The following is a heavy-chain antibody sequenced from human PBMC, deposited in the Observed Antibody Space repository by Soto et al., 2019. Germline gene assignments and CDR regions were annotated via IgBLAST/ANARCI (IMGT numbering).Heavy chain of an antibody. Sequence: EVQLLESGGGLVQPGESLRLSCAFSGFIFGNYMITWVRQAPGKGLEWVSTIRDGGESTYYADSVKGRFTISRDNSENTLYLQMDSLGVEDTAVYYCAPHVHCSGGSCHYDAFDIRGQGTMVTVSS. CDR3: APHVHCSGGSCHYDAFDI. D-gene: IGHD2-15*01. CDR2: IRDGGEST. CDR1: GFIFGNYM. J-gene: IGHJ3*02. V-gene: IGHV3-23*01.